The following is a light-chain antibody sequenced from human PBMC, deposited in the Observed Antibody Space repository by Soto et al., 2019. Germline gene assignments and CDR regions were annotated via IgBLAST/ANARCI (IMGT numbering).Light chain of an antibody. J-gene: IGLJ1*01. Sequence: QSVLTQPASVSGSPGQSITISCTGTSSDVGVYDYVSWYQLHPGKAPKLMVFEVSNRPSGVSYRFSGAKSGNTASLTISGLQAEDEADYFCSSYSISTAYLFGTGTKLTVL. CDR1: SSDVGVYDY. V-gene: IGLV2-14*01. CDR3: SSYSISTAYL. CDR2: EVS.